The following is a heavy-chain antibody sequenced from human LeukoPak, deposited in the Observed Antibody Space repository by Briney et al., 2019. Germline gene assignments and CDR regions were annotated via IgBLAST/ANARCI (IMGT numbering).Heavy chain of an antibody. CDR3: AKDMKGDQLPHY. Sequence: GGSLRLSCAASGFTVSSTYMSWVRQAPGKGLEWVSVIYSGGTTSYADPVKGRFTISRDNSKNTLYLQMNSLRAEDTAVYYCAKDMKGDQLPHYWGQGTLVTVSS. V-gene: IGHV3-53*01. CDR2: IYSGGTT. J-gene: IGHJ4*02. D-gene: IGHD2-2*01. CDR1: GFTVSSTY.